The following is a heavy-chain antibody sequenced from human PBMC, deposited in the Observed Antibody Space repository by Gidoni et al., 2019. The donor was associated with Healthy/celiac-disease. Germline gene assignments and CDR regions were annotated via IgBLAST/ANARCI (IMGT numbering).Heavy chain of an antibody. D-gene: IGHD2-15*01. CDR1: GVSFSIYY. Sequence: QVQLHASCPGLVQPSETLSLTCTVSGVSFSIYYWSWIRQPPGKGLEWIGYIYYSGSTNYNPSLKSRVTISVDTSKNQFSLKLSSVTAADTAVYYCARDVDCSGGSCTGPAFDIWGQGTMVTVSS. CDR2: IYYSGST. CDR3: ARDVDCSGGSCTGPAFDI. J-gene: IGHJ3*02. V-gene: IGHV4-59*01.